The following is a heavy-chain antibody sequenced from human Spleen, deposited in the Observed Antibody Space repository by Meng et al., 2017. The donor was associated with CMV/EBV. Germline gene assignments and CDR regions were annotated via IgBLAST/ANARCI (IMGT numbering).Heavy chain of an antibody. D-gene: IGHD2-15*01. Sequence: ISSSNLWTWVRQVPGKGLEWIGEIYPSGSTNYNPSLKSRVTISVDKFKNQFSLKLSSVTAADTAVYYCARGRGLYCSGGSCYSGGDYWGQGTLVTVSS. V-gene: IGHV4-4*02. CDR2: IYPSGST. CDR1: ISSSNL. J-gene: IGHJ4*02. CDR3: ARGRGLYCSGGSCYSGGDY.